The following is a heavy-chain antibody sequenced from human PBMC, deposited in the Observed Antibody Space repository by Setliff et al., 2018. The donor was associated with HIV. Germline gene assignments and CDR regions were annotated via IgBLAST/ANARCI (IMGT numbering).Heavy chain of an antibody. V-gene: IGHV1-2*02. D-gene: IGHD3-22*01. Sequence: GASVKVSCKTSGYTFTGYYVHWVRQAPGQGLEWMGWINPNNGDTNYAKNFQGRVTMTWDTSTSTGYMEVYRLRSDDTAVYFCARSCRSSGYCHFDYWGQGTLVTVSS. CDR1: GYTFTGYY. CDR3: ARSCRSSGYCHFDY. CDR2: INPNNGDT. J-gene: IGHJ4*02.